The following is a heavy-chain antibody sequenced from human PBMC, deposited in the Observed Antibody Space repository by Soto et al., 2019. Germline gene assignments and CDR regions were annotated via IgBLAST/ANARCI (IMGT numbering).Heavy chain of an antibody. V-gene: IGHV2-5*02. D-gene: IGHD3-16*01. CDR1: GFSLTTRGVG. CDR2: IYWDDDK. CDR3: AHIPNYYQYDWFDP. J-gene: IGHJ5*02. Sequence: QITLKESGPTLVKPTQTLTLTCTFSGFSLTTRGVGVGWIHQPPGKALECLALIYWDDDKRYSPSLQSRLSIXKXTXXNQVVLTMTNVDPVDTATYYCAHIPNYYQYDWFDPWGQGTLVSVSS.